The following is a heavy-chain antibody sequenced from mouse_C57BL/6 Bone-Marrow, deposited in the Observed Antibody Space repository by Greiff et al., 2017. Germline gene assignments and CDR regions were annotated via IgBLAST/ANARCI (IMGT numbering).Heavy chain of an antibody. V-gene: IGHV1-26*01. CDR3: ARLGGNHWYFDV. Sequence: EVQLQQSGPELVKPGASVKISCKASGYTFTDYYMNWVKQSHGKSLEWIGDINPNNGGTSYNQKFKGKATLTVDKSSSTAYMELRSLTSEDSAVYYCARLGGNHWYFDVWGTGTTVTVSS. J-gene: IGHJ1*03. CDR1: GYTFTDYY. D-gene: IGHD1-1*02. CDR2: INPNNGGT.